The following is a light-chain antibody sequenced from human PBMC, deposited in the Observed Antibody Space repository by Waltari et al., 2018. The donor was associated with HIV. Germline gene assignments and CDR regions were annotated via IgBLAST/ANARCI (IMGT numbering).Light chain of an antibody. CDR2: AGS. Sequence: DIQMTQSPSSLSASVGDRVTITCRASQSIINYLNWYQQKPGKAPRLLIFAGSSLQSGVPARFSGSGSGTDFTLTITSLQAEDFATYYCQQSYSTPRTFGQGTKLDIK. J-gene: IGKJ2*01. V-gene: IGKV1-39*01. CDR3: QQSYSTPRT. CDR1: QSIINY.